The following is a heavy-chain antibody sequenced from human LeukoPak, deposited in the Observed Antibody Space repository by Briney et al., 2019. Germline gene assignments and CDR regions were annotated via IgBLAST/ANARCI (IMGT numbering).Heavy chain of an antibody. Sequence: GGSLTLSCEASGLTFSGNWMSWVRQAPGKGLEWVASINPDGSQKLYVDSVKGRFTISRDNTKGSLYLQMNSLGAEDTAMYYCAKLLGTATTYDSWGQGTRVTVSS. D-gene: IGHD5-24*01. V-gene: IGHV3-7*01. J-gene: IGHJ4*02. CDR1: GLTFSGNW. CDR3: AKLLGTATTYDS. CDR2: INPDGSQK.